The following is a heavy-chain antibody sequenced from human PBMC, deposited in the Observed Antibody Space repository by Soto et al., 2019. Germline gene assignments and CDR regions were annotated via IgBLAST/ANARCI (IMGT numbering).Heavy chain of an antibody. CDR2: ISGSGDRT. CDR3: AKELPGSSITGSIDY. Sequence: AGGSLRLSCAASGFTFTKFAMNWVRQAPGKGLEWVSVISGSGDRTYYSDSVKGRFTISRDNSKNTLYLQMSSLRAEDAAVYYCAKELPGSSITGSIDYWGQGTLVTVSS. V-gene: IGHV3-23*01. D-gene: IGHD1-20*01. CDR1: GFTFTKFA. J-gene: IGHJ4*02.